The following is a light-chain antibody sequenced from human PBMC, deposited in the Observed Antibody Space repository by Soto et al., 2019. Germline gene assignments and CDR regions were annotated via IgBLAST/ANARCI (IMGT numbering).Light chain of an antibody. CDR3: QQFNNWPRT. CDR2: DAS. J-gene: IGKJ1*01. V-gene: IGKV3-15*01. CDR1: QSVSSN. Sequence: IVMTQSPATLSVSPGKRVTLSRRASQSVSSNVAWYQQKTGQAPRLLIYDASTRATSIPARLSGGGYGTEFNLTISSLQSEDFAFYYCQQFNNWPRTFGQGTKVDIK.